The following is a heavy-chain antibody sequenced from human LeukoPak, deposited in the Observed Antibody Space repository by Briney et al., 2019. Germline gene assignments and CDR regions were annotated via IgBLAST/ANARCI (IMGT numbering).Heavy chain of an antibody. CDR3: AKGVSSPRPIDY. CDR1: GFTFSSYA. D-gene: IGHD6-13*01. Sequence: GGSLRLSCAASGFTFSSYAMSWVRQAPGKGLEWVSAISGSGGSAYYADSVKGRFTISRDNSKNTLYLQMNSLRAEDAAVYYCAKGVSSPRPIDYWGQGTLVTVSS. V-gene: IGHV3-23*01. J-gene: IGHJ4*02. CDR2: ISGSGGSA.